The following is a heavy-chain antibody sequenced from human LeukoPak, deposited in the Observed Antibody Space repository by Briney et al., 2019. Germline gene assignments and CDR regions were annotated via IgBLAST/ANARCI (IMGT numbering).Heavy chain of an antibody. CDR1: GYTFSSYS. V-gene: IGHV3-21*01. D-gene: IGHD2/OR15-2a*01. Sequence: PGGSLRLSCAASGYTFSSYSMNWVRQAPGKGLEWVSSISGSSSYIYYADSVKGRFTIPRDNAKNSLYLQMNSLRAEDTAVYYCARGSGSFLSAEYFQHWGQGTLVTVSS. J-gene: IGHJ1*01. CDR2: ISGSSSYI. CDR3: ARGSGSFLSAEYFQH.